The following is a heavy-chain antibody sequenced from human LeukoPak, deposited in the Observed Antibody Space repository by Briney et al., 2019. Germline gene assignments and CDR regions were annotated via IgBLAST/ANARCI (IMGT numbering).Heavy chain of an antibody. J-gene: IGHJ4*02. CDR2: INTSGGDT. CDR3: ARRGSGSYYEVYFDY. D-gene: IGHD1-26*01. Sequence: GASVKVSCKASGYTFTSYYIHWVRQAPGQGLEWMGVINTSGGDTNYAQKFQGRVTITADESTSTAYMELSRLRSEDTAVYYCARRGSGSYYEVYFDYWGQGTLVTVSS. V-gene: IGHV1-46*01. CDR1: GYTFTSYY.